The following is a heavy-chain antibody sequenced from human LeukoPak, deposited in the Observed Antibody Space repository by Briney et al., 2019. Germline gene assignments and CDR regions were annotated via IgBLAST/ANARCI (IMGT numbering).Heavy chain of an antibody. CDR2: IKPDGSEK. D-gene: IGHD3-10*01. CDR3: SKDLTSDFGGDLDP. J-gene: IGHJ5*02. CDR1: GFTFSSYG. V-gene: IGHV3-7*01. Sequence: GGPLRLSCAASGFTFSSYGMHWVRQAPGKGLEWVANIKPDGSEKNYVDSVKGRFTISRDNAKNSLYLQMNSLRVEDAAVYYCSKDLTSDFGGDLDPWGQGTLVTVSS.